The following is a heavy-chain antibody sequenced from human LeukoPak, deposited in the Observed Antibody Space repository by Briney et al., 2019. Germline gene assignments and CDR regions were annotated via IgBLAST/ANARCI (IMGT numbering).Heavy chain of an antibody. CDR3: AKGSLSSSWSDYFDY. J-gene: IGHJ4*02. D-gene: IGHD6-13*01. CDR1: GFTFSSYG. CDR2: ISYDGSNK. Sequence: GGSLRLSCAASGFTFSSYGMHWVRQAPGKGLEWVAVISYDGSNKYYADSVKGRFTISRDNSKNTLYLQMNSLRAEDTAVYYCAKGSLSSSWSDYFDYWGQGTLVTVSS. V-gene: IGHV3-30*18.